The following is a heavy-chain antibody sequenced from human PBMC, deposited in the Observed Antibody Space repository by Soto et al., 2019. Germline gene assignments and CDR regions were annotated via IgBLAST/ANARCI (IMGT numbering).Heavy chain of an antibody. V-gene: IGHV3-23*01. CDR3: ATISAASNTEY. CDR2: TSSNGAAT. D-gene: IGHD6-25*01. J-gene: IGHJ4*02. Sequence: GVLRLSCAASGFTFSSYAMSWVRQAPGKGLDWVSSTSSNGAATYYGDSVRGRFTFSRDNSKNMLYLQMNSLTAGDTAVYYCATISAASNTEYWGQGTQVTVSS. CDR1: GFTFSSYA.